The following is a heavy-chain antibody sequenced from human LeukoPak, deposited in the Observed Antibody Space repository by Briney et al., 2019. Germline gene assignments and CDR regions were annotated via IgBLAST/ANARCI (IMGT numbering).Heavy chain of an antibody. CDR1: GFTFSSYA. J-gene: IGHJ6*02. CDR2: ISGSGGST. Sequence: GGSLRLSCAASGFTFSSYAMSWVRQAPGKGMEWVSSISGSGGSTYYAASVKGRFTFSRDKSTITLYLQMNSLRAEDSAVYYCAKFGLEPSYYYYGMDVWGQGTTVTVSS. V-gene: IGHV3-23*01. CDR3: AKFGLEPSYYYYGMDV. D-gene: IGHD1-1*01.